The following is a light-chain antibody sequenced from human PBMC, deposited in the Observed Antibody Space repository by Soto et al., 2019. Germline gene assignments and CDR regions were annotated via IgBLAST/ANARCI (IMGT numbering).Light chain of an antibody. CDR2: LGD. J-gene: IGLJ1*01. V-gene: IGLV1-47*02. Sequence: QSVLTQPPSASSTPGQRGTISCSGSTSNIGTFYVYWYQHLPGTAPKLLIYLGDQRASGVSDRFSGSKSGTSASLAINGLRSDDEADYYCAAWDDKLNAYVFGSGTKVTVL. CDR3: AAWDDKLNAYV. CDR1: TSNIGTFY.